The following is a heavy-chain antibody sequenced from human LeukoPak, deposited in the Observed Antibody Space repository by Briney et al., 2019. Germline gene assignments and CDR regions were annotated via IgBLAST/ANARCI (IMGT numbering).Heavy chain of an antibody. Sequence: SETLSLTCTVSGYSISSGYYWGWIRQPPGKGLEWIGSTYQSGSTYYNPSLKSRVTISVDTSKNQFSLKLSSVTAADTAVYYCARDRRYYYDSSGYVHYYYYYMDVWGKGTTVTVSS. CDR1: GYSISSGYY. D-gene: IGHD3-22*01. CDR3: ARDRRYYYDSSGYVHYYYYYMDV. CDR2: TYQSGST. V-gene: IGHV4-38-2*02. J-gene: IGHJ6*03.